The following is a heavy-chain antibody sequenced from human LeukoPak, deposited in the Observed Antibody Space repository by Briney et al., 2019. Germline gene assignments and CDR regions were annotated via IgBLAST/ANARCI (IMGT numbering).Heavy chain of an antibody. Sequence: SVKVSCKASGGTFSSYAIIWVRQAPGQGLEWMGRIIPILGIANYAQKFQGRVTITADKSTSTAYMELSSLRSEDTAVYYCARVGIGYCSSTSCYFDYWGQGTLVTVSS. D-gene: IGHD2-2*01. CDR2: IIPILGIA. CDR3: ARVGIGYCSSTSCYFDY. J-gene: IGHJ4*02. CDR1: GGTFSSYA. V-gene: IGHV1-69*04.